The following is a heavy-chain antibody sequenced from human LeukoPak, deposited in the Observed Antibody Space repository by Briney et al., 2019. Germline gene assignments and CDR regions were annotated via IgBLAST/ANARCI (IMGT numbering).Heavy chain of an antibody. CDR3: ARDVLNYYDSSGYVDAFDI. Sequence: ASVKVSCKASGYTFTSYGISWVRQAPGQGLEWMGWISAYNGNTNYAQKLQGRVTMTTDTSTSTAYMELRSLRSDDTAVYYCARDVLNYYDSSGYVDAFDIWGQGTMVTVSS. CDR2: ISAYNGNT. J-gene: IGHJ3*02. D-gene: IGHD3-22*01. CDR1: GYTFTSYG. V-gene: IGHV1-18*01.